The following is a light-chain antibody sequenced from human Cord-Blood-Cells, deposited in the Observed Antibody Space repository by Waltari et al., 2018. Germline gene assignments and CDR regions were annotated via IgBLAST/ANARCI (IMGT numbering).Light chain of an antibody. J-gene: IGLJ3*02. CDR2: DFS. Sequence: QSALTQPASVSGSPGQSTTISCTGTSSDVGGYNYVSWYQQHPGKPPKLMIYDFSKRPSGVSNRFSGSKSGNTGSLTISGLQAEDEADYYCSSYTSSSTLVFGGGTKLTVL. CDR3: SSYTSSSTLV. V-gene: IGLV2-14*01. CDR1: SSDVGGYNY.